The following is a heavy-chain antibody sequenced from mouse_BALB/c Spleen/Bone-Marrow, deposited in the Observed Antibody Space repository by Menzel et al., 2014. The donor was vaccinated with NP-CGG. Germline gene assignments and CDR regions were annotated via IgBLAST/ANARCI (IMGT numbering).Heavy chain of an antibody. D-gene: IGHD1-1*01. CDR3: ARNYYGTFAY. Sequence: EVQGVESGGGLVKPGGSLKLSCAASGFTFSSYAMSWVRQTPVKRLEWVASISRGGTTYYPDSVKGRFTISRDNARNILYLQMSGLRSEDTAMYYCARNYYGTFAYCGQATLVTVSA. J-gene: IGHJ3*01. CDR1: GFTFSSYA. V-gene: IGHV5-6-5*01. CDR2: ISRGGTT.